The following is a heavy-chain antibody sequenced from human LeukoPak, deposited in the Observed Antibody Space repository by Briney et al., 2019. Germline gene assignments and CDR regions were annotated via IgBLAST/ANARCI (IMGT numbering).Heavy chain of an antibody. CDR3: ARVTYSSSSPGLDY. J-gene: IGHJ4*02. V-gene: IGHV4-38-2*02. CDR2: IYHSGST. Sequence: SETLSLTCTVSGYSISSGYYWGWIRPPPGKGLEWIGSIYHSGSTYYNPSLKSRVTISVDTSKNQLSLKLSSVTAADTAVYYCARVTYSSSSPGLDYWGQGTLVTVSS. D-gene: IGHD6-6*01. CDR1: GYSISSGYY.